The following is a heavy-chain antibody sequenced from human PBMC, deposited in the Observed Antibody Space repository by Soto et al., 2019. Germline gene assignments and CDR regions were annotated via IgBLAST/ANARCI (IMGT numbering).Heavy chain of an antibody. D-gene: IGHD1-1*01. J-gene: IGHJ3*02. V-gene: IGHV6-1*01. Sequence: SQTLSLTCVISGDSVSTNTVAWNWIRQSPSRGLEWLGRTYYRSKWYNDYAVSVKGRITVNADTSKNQFSLQLNSLTPEDTAVYYCARKVEGKTFDIWGQGSMVTVSS. CDR2: TYYRSKWYN. CDR3: ARKVEGKTFDI. CDR1: GDSVSTNTVA.